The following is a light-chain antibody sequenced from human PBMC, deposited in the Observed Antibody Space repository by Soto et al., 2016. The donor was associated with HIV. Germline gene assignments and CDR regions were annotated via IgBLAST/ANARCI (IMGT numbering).Light chain of an antibody. CDR2: ATS. V-gene: IGKV1-12*01. CDR1: QGISTW. CDR3: QQLNTYPWT. J-gene: IGKJ1*01. Sequence: DIQMTQSPSSVSASVGDRVTMSCRASQGISTWIAWYQQKPGKAPKLLIYATSTLQSGVPSRFSGSGSGTEFFLTITALQPEDFATYHCQQLNTYPWTFGQGTKVDIK.